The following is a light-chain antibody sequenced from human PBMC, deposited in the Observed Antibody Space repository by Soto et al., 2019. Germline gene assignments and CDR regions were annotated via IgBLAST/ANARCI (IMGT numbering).Light chain of an antibody. CDR3: HQYNDGGT. CDR1: QSVGIN. V-gene: IGKV3-15*01. CDR2: GAS. J-gene: IGKJ2*01. Sequence: ETVMTQSPAILSVSPGERVTLLCRASQSVGINLAWYQQKPGQPPRLFIYGASTKAPDTPARFSGSGSGTEFTLAISSLQSEDFAVYYCHQYNDGGTFGPGTKLDFK.